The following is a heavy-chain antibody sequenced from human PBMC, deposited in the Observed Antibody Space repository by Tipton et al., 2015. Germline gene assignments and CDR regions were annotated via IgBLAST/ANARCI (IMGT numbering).Heavy chain of an antibody. J-gene: IGHJ4*02. CDR3: AKERFYDTSGYFDF. V-gene: IGHV3-11*01. CDR2: ISSSGNTI. CDR1: GFTFSDYF. Sequence: RLSRAASGFTFSDYFLSWIRQAPGKGLEWVSYISSSGNTIYYADSVKGRFTISRDNAKNSLYLQMNSLRAEDTAVYYCAKERFYDTSGYFDFWGQGTLVTVSS. D-gene: IGHD3-22*01.